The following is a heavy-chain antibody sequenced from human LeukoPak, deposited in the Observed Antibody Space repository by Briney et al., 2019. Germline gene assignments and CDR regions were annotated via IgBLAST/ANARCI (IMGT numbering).Heavy chain of an antibody. CDR2: IYYTGSA. CDR1: GGSITSDEYY. Sequence: PPETLSLTCTVSGGSITSDEYYWSWIRQVPGKGLEWIGYIYYTGSAYYNPSLKGRVTKSIDTSKNQFSLELRSVTAADTAVYYCASYKSVLPIAWGAFDIWGQGTMVTVSS. CDR3: ASYKSVLPIAWGAFDI. V-gene: IGHV4-30-4*01. J-gene: IGHJ3*02. D-gene: IGHD3-16*01.